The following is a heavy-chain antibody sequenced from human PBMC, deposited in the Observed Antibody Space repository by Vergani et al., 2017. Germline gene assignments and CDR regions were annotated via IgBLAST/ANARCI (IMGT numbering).Heavy chain of an antibody. CDR1: GGSMSDFY. CDR3: ARGNCGVNCPRYNWLAP. V-gene: IGHV4-4*07. Sequence: QVHLQESGPGVVKPSDTLSLTCTVSGGSMSDFYWTWIRQPAGRGLEWIGRIYPNGNGNYNESLRSRLTMSIDTSRSQFSLCLSSVTAADTADYYCARGNCGVNCPRYNWLAPGGRGILVTVS. J-gene: IGHJ4*02. CDR2: IYPNGNG. D-gene: IGHD2-21*01.